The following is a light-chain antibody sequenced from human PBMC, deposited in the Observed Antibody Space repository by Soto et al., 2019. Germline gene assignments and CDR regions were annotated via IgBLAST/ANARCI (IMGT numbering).Light chain of an antibody. Sequence: EIVLTQSPGTLSLSPGERATLSCRASHSVSSSYLAWYQQKPGQAPRLLIYAASSRATGIPDRFSGSGSVTDFTLTISRLEPEDFAVYYCQQYGSSPPITFGQGTRLEIK. CDR2: AAS. CDR3: QQYGSSPPIT. J-gene: IGKJ5*01. V-gene: IGKV3-20*01. CDR1: HSVSSSY.